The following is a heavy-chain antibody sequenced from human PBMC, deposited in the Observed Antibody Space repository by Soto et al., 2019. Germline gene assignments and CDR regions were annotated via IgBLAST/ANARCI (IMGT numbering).Heavy chain of an antibody. CDR2: IYYSGST. D-gene: IGHD3-3*01. J-gene: IGHJ6*03. CDR3: GRTFWSGPSTYYYMDV. Sequence: SQTLSLTCSVSGGSISSYYWSWIRQPPGKGLEWIGYIYYSGSTNYNPSLKSRVTISVDTSKNQFSLKLSSVTAADTAVYYCGRTFWSGPSTYYYMDVWGKGTTVTVSS. CDR1: GGSISSYY. V-gene: IGHV4-59*08.